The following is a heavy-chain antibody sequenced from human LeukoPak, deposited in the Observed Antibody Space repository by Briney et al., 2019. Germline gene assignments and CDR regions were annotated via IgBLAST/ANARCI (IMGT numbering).Heavy chain of an antibody. D-gene: IGHD3-9*01. V-gene: IGHV3-66*03. CDR3: AKGDILTGSGLRY. J-gene: IGHJ4*02. Sequence: GGSLRLSCTVSGLTVSSNSMSWVRQAPGKGLEWVSFIYSDNTHYSDSVKGRFTISRDNSKNTLYLQMNSLRAEDTAVYYCAKGDILTGSGLRYWGQGTLVTVSS. CDR1: GLTVSSNS. CDR2: IYSDNT.